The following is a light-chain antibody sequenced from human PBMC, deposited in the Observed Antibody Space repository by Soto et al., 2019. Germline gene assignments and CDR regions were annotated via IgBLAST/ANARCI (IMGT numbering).Light chain of an antibody. J-gene: IGLJ3*02. Sequence: QSALAQPASVSGSPGQSITISCTGTSSDVGGYNYVSWYQQHPGKAPKLMISEVSNRPSGVSNRFSGSKSGNTASLTISGLQAEDEADYYCSSYTRSSVWVFGGGTKLTVL. CDR1: SSDVGGYNY. CDR3: SSYTRSSVWV. V-gene: IGLV2-14*01. CDR2: EVS.